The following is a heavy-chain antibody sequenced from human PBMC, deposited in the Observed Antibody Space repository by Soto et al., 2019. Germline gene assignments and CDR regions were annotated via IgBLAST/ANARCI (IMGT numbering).Heavy chain of an antibody. D-gene: IGHD6-13*01. Sequence: VASVKVSCKASGYTFASYDINWVRQATGQGLEWMGWMNPNSGNTGYAQKFQGRVTMTRNTSISTAYMELSSLRSEDTAVYYCARGPYSDIAAVDPWGQGTLVTVSS. V-gene: IGHV1-8*01. J-gene: IGHJ5*02. CDR1: GYTFASYD. CDR3: ARGPYSDIAAVDP. CDR2: MNPNSGNT.